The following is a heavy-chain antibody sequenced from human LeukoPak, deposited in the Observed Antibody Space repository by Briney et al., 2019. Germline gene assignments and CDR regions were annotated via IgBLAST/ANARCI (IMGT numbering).Heavy chain of an antibody. CDR1: GYTFTSYY. CDR2: LNPSGGST. CDR3: ARDRNWNYRGTIDY. V-gene: IGHV1-46*01. D-gene: IGHD1-7*01. Sequence: ASVKVSCKASGYTFTSYYMHWVPQAPGQGLEWMGILNPSGGSTSYAQKFPGRVTITRDMSTSTVYMELSSLRSEDTAVYYCARDRNWNYRGTIDYWGQGTLVTVSS. J-gene: IGHJ4*02.